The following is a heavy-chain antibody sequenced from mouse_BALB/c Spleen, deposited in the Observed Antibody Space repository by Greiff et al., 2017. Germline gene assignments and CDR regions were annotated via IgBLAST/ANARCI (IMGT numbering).Heavy chain of an antibody. CDR1: SYSITSDYA. CDR3: ARGRYALFDY. CDR2: ISYSGST. V-gene: IGHV3-2*02. J-gene: IGHJ2*01. Sequence: EVQLQQSGPGLVKPSQSLSLTCTVTSYSITSDYAWNWIRQFPGNKLEWMGYISYSGSTSYNPSLKSRISITRDTSKNQFFLQLNSVTTEDTATYYCARGRYALFDYWGQGTTLTVSS. D-gene: IGHD2-12*01.